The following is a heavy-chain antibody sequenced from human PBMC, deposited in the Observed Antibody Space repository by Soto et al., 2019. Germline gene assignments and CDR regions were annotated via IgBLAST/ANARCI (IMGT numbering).Heavy chain of an antibody. CDR1: GGTFSSYA. V-gene: IGHV1-69*01. CDR2: IIPIFGTA. Sequence: QVQLVQSGAEVKKPGSSVKVSCKASGGTFSSYAISWVRQAPGQGLEWMGGIIPIFGTANYAQKFQGRVTITADESTSTAYMELSRLRSEDTAVYYCASGGRNVVVPAATPTYYYYYGMDVWGQGTTVTVSS. D-gene: IGHD2-2*01. J-gene: IGHJ6*02. CDR3: ASGGRNVVVPAATPTYYYYYGMDV.